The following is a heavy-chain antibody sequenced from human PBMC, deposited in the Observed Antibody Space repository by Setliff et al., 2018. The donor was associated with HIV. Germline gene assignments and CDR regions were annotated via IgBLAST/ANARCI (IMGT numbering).Heavy chain of an antibody. V-gene: IGHV3-48*01. D-gene: IGHD6-19*01. J-gene: IGHJ6*03. Sequence: LRLSCAASGFTFSSYSMNWVRQAPGKGLEWVSYISSSSSTIYYADSVKGRFTISRDNAKNSLYLQMNSLRAEDTAVYYCARDSGGWYPTGDYYYYMDVWGKGTTVTAP. CDR3: ARDSGGWYPTGDYYYYMDV. CDR1: GFTFSSYS. CDR2: ISSSSSTI.